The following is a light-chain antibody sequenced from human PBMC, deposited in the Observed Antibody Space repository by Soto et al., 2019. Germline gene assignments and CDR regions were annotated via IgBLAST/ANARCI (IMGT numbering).Light chain of an antibody. CDR2: GAS. J-gene: IGKJ1*01. V-gene: IGKV3-20*01. CDR1: QSVGSNY. CDR3: QQYCCSPKT. Sequence: EIVLTQSPATLSLSPGEIATLSCRASQSVGSNYLAWYQQKPGQAPRLLTYGASSRATGIPDRFSGSGSATEFTLTISRLEPEDFAVYYCQQYCCSPKTFGQGTKVEV.